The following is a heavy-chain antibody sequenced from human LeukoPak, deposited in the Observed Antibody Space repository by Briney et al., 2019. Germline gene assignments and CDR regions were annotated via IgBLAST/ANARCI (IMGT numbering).Heavy chain of an antibody. J-gene: IGHJ3*02. D-gene: IGHD6-19*01. CDR3: ASVGIAVAADAFDI. CDR2: IKQDGSEK. CDR1: GFSFSHYA. V-gene: IGHV3-7*01. Sequence: GGSLRLSCAASGFSFSHYAMSWVRQAPGKGLEWVANIKQDGSEKYYVDSVKGRFTISRDNAKNSLYLQMNSLRAEDTAVYYCASVGIAVAADAFDIWGQGTMVTVSS.